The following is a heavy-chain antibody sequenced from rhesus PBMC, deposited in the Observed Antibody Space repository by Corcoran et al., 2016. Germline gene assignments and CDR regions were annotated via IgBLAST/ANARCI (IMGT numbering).Heavy chain of an antibody. V-gene: IGHV3-115*02. J-gene: IGHJ4*01. CDR1: GFTFIGYE. D-gene: IGHD1-7*02. CDR3: ARRHVTGTTAVDY. CDR2: ICGVSSYT. Sequence: EVQLAESGGGLVQPGGSLRLSCAASGFTFIGYEMHWVRPAPGKGLESVSVICGVSSYTTYEDSGQGRFTISREDAKNSLYLQMNSLRAEETAVYYCARRHVTGTTAVDYWGQGVLVTVSS.